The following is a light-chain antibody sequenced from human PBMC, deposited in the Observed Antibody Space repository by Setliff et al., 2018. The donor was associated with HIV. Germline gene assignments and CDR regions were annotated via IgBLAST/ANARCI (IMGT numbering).Light chain of an antibody. CDR1: SSDVGSYNL. CDR3: CSYAGSTTFG. V-gene: IGLV2-23*02. CDR2: GVS. J-gene: IGLJ1*01. Sequence: QSALTQPASVSGSPGQSIAIPCTGTSSDVGSYNLVSWFQQHPGKAPKLMIYGVSERPSGVSDRFSGSKSGITASLTISVLQAEDEADYYCCSYAGSTTFGFGTGTKVTVL.